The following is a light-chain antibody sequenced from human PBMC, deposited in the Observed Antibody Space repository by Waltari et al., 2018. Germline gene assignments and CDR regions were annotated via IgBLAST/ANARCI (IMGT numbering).Light chain of an antibody. J-gene: IGLJ1*01. CDR3: ASWDDTLTVS. CDR2: ADD. V-gene: IGLV1-44*01. Sequence: QSVLTQPPSASGTPGQRVIISCSGSRSSIGTHTGNWYQQLPGSAPKLLIFADDQRPSGVPDRFSGSKSDTSASLAISGLQSEDEADYYCASWDDTLTVSFGTGTKVIVL. CDR1: RSSIGTHT.